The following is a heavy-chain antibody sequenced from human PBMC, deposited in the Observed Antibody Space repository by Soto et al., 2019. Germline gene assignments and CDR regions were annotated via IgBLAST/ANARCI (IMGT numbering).Heavy chain of an antibody. Sequence: QVQLQESGPGLVKPSQTLSLTCTVSGGSITSGGYYWSWIRQHPGKGLEWIGYIYSSGSTYYNPSLKRRVTISVDTSKNQFSLQLSAVTAADTAVYYCARVSRNSGLTSNWGQGTLVTVSS. CDR1: GGSITSGGYY. CDR2: IYSSGST. J-gene: IGHJ4*02. V-gene: IGHV4-31*03. CDR3: ARVSRNSGLTSN. D-gene: IGHD2-21*01.